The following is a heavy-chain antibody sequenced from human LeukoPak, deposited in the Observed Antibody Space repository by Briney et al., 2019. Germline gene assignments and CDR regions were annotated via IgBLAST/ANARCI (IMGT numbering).Heavy chain of an antibody. CDR2: ISYGGSNK. Sequence: PGRSLSLSCTASGFTFSSYAMHWVPQAPGKGLEGVAVISYGGSNKYYADSVKGRFTISRDNSKNTLYLQMNSLRAEDTAVYYCARSKVVGSGWYGDFDYWGQGTLVTVSS. V-gene: IGHV3-30*04. CDR3: ARSKVVGSGWYGDFDY. J-gene: IGHJ4*02. CDR1: GFTFSSYA. D-gene: IGHD6-19*01.